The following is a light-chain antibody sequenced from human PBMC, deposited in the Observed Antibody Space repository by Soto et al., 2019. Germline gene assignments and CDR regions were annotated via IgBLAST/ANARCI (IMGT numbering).Light chain of an antibody. CDR1: QSVSSY. CDR2: DAS. Sequence: EIVLTQSPATLSLSPGERATLSCRTSQSVSSYLAWYQQKPGQAPRLLIYDASNRATGIPARFSGSGSGTDFTLTISSPGPQAFADYYCQRRSTFTISQRTRLEIK. V-gene: IGKV3-11*01. CDR3: QRRSTFT. J-gene: IGKJ5*01.